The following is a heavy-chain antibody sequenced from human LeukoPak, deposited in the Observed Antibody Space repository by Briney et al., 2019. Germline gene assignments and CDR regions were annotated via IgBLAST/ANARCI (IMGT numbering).Heavy chain of an antibody. J-gene: IGHJ4*02. V-gene: IGHV1-46*01. CDR3: ARDTSATAHLDY. D-gene: IGHD2-21*02. CDR2: INPSGGST. CDR1: GYTFTSYY. Sequence: GASVKVSCKASGYTFTSYYMHWVRQAPGQGLEWMGIINPSGGSTSYAQKFQGKVTMNRDTSTSTVYMELSSLRSEDTAVYYCARDTSATAHLDYWGQGTLVTVSS.